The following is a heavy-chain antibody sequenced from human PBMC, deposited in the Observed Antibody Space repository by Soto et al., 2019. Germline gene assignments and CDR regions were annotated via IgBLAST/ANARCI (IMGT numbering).Heavy chain of an antibody. CDR1: GGSISSGDYY. J-gene: IGHJ4*02. Sequence: SETLSLTCTVSGGSISSGDYYWSWIRQPPGKGLEWIGYIYYSGSTYYNPSLKSRVTISVDTSKNQFSLKLSSVTAADTAVYYCARAVDTAMVGYFDYWGQGTLVTVSS. CDR3: ARAVDTAMVGYFDY. D-gene: IGHD5-18*01. V-gene: IGHV4-30-4*01. CDR2: IYYSGST.